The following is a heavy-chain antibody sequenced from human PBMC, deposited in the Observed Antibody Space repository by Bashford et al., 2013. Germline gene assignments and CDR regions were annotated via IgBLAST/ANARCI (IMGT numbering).Heavy chain of an antibody. D-gene: IGHD6-13*01. Sequence: SSETLSLTCAVSGGSISSNNWWTWVRQPPGKGLEWIGEIRHSGTTNYNPSLRGRVTISIDKSKSQFSLNLSSVTAADTAVYHCVRGTTASGMWWFDPWGQGTLVTVSS. CDR3: VRGTTASGMWWFDP. CDR2: IRHSGTT. CDR1: GGSISSNNW. J-gene: IGHJ5*02. V-gene: IGHV4-4*02.